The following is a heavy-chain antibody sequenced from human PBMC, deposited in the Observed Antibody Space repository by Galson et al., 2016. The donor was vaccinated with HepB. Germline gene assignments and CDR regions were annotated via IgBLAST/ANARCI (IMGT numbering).Heavy chain of an antibody. CDR3: ARMVPLYSGGWYVRGDSWFDP. CDR2: ISGSADSR. CDR1: GFTFSHYF. V-gene: IGHV3-11*01. J-gene: IGHJ5*02. Sequence: SLRLSCAASGFTFSHYFVSWIRQAPGKGLEWVSYISGSADSRRYADSVKGRFTISRDNSKNSLYLQMNNLRAEDTAVYYCARMVPLYSGGWYVRGDSWFDPWGQGTLVTVSS. D-gene: IGHD6-19*01.